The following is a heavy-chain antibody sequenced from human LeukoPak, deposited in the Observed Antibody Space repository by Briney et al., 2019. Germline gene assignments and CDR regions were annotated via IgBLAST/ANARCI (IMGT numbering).Heavy chain of an antibody. CDR3: ARRRAEKNVGVDP. D-gene: IGHD3-16*01. Sequence: SSETLSLSCAVYGGSFSGYYWSWIRQPPGKGLEWIGEINHSGSTNYNPSLKSRVTISVDTSKNQFSLKLSSVTAADTAVYYCARRRAEKNVGVDPWGQGTLVTVSS. CDR1: GGSFSGYY. J-gene: IGHJ5*02. CDR2: INHSGST. V-gene: IGHV4-34*01.